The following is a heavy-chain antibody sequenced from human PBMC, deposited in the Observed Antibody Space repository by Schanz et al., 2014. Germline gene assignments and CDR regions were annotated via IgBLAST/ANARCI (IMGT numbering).Heavy chain of an antibody. CDR2: ISSKGDMT. V-gene: IGHV3-64*01. Sequence: EVQLVESGGGLVQPGGSLRLSCAASGITFSSHSFNWVRQAPGKGLEYVSSISSKGDMTFYGNSVKGRFTISRDNSKNTLYLQLGSLSAEDTAVYFCARDNRYYLFDYWGQGALVAVSS. D-gene: IGHD3-16*02. CDR1: GITFSSHS. J-gene: IGHJ4*02. CDR3: ARDNRYYLFDY.